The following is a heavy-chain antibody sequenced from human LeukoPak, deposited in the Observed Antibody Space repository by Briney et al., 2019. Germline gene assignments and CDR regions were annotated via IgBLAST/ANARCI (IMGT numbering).Heavy chain of an antibody. CDR3: TTLPMEYYYYYGMDV. CDR1: GFTFSNAW. Sequence: GGSLRLSCAASGFTFSNAWMSWARQAPGKGREWGGRIKSKTDGGTTDYAAPVKGRFTISRDDSKNTLYLQMNSLKTEDTAVYYCTTLPMEYYYYYGMDVWGQGTTVTVSS. V-gene: IGHV3-15*01. D-gene: IGHD1-1*01. J-gene: IGHJ6*02. CDR2: IKSKTDGGTT.